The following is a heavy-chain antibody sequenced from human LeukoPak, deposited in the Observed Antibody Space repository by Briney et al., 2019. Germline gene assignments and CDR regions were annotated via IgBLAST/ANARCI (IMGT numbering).Heavy chain of an antibody. J-gene: IGHJ4*02. V-gene: IGHV3-21*04. D-gene: IGHD3-22*01. CDR2: ISSTSSHK. CDR1: GFTFNIYS. CDR3: ARQRYYYDSSGLTSNFDY. Sequence: GGSLRLSCAASGFTFNIYSMNWVRQAPGKGLEWVSSISSTSSHKYYADSVKGRFTISRDNSKNTLYLQMNSLRAEDTAVYYCARQRYYYDSSGLTSNFDYWGQGTLVTVSS.